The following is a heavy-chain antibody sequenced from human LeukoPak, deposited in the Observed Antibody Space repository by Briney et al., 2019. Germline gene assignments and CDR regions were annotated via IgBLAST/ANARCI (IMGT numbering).Heavy chain of an antibody. CDR3: AKAADYDFWSGYFDY. CDR2: ISYDGSNK. D-gene: IGHD3-3*01. J-gene: IGHJ4*02. V-gene: IGHV3-30-3*01. Sequence: PGGSLRLSCAASGFTFSSYAMHWVRQAPGKGLEWVAVISYDGSNKYYADSVKGRFTISRDNSKNTLYLQMNSLRAEDTAVYYCAKAADYDFWSGYFDYWGQGTLVTVSS. CDR1: GFTFSSYA.